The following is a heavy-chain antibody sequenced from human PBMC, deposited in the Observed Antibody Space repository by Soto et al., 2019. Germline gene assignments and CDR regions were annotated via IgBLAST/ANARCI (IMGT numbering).Heavy chain of an antibody. V-gene: IGHV1-69*01. Sequence: QVQLVQSGAEVKKPGSSVKVSCKASGGPFSNYAISWVRQAPGQGLEWMGGIIPLFGTANYAQKFQGRVTITADESTSTAYMELISLRSEDTAVYYCAREGYDDYGKPFDYWGQGTLVTVSS. CDR1: GGPFSNYA. D-gene: IGHD4-17*01. J-gene: IGHJ4*02. CDR3: AREGYDDYGKPFDY. CDR2: IIPLFGTA.